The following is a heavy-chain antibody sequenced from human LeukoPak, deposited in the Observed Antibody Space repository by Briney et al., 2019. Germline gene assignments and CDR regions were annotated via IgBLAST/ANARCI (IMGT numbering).Heavy chain of an antibody. CDR3: ARDGRDLVVVAATFHLMYSWYFDL. CDR1: GLTFSSYA. D-gene: IGHD2-15*01. J-gene: IGHJ2*01. V-gene: IGHV3-30*04. Sequence: TGGSLRLSCAASGLTFSSYAMHWVRQAPGKGLEWVAVITYDGSNKYYADSVKGRFTISRDNSKNTLYLQMNSLRAEDTAVYYCARDGRDLVVVAATFHLMYSWYFDLWGRGTLVTVSS. CDR2: ITYDGSNK.